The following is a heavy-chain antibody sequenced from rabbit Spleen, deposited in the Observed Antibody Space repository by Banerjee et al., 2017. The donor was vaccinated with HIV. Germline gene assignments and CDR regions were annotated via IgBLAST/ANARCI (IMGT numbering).Heavy chain of an antibody. Sequence: QEQLVESGGGLVQPGASLTLTCTASGFSFSGNDYMCWVRQAPGKGLEWIGCIAGSGSGFTYSATWAKGRFTISKTSSTTVTLQMTSLTVADTATYFCARDTSSSFSSYGMDLWGPGTLVTVS. CDR2: IAGSGSGFT. CDR1: GFSFSGNDY. D-gene: IGHD1-1*01. V-gene: IGHV1S45*01. CDR3: ARDTSSSFSSYGMDL. J-gene: IGHJ6*01.